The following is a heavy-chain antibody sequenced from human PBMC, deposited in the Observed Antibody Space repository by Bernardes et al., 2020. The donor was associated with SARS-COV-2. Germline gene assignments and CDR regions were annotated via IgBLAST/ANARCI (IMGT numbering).Heavy chain of an antibody. CDR2: IKEDGSEK. CDR1: GFSFSYYW. D-gene: IGHD3-22*01. V-gene: IGHV3-7*01. Sequence: VGSLILSCAASGFSFSYYWMSWVRQAPGKGLEWVANIKEDGSEKYYVDSVEGRFTVSRDNAKTSLYLQMNSLTAEDTAVYYCARGGKSYYDSSGHFDFGFDCWRQAALVTDPS. J-gene: IGHJ4*02. CDR3: ARGGKSYYDSSGHFDFGFDC.